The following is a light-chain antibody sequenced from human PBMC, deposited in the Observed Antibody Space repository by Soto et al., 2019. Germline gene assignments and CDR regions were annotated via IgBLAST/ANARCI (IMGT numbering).Light chain of an antibody. J-gene: IGKJ5*01. CDR1: QSISSW. V-gene: IGKV1-5*01. Sequence: DIEMTQSPSTLSASVGDILTITCRSSQSISSWLAWYQQKPGKAPKLLIFDASSLESGVPSRFSGSGSGTDFTLTISRLEPEDFAVYYCQQYGSSPSITFGQGTRLEI. CDR2: DAS. CDR3: QQYGSSPSIT.